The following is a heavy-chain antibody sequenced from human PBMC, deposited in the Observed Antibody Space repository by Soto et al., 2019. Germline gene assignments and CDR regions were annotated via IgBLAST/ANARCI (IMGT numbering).Heavy chain of an antibody. D-gene: IGHD6-13*01. J-gene: IGHJ4*02. CDR3: ARDRTAYSSSWIRAFFDY. Sequence: QVQLVESGGGLVKPGGSLRISCAGSGFIFSDNYMTWIRQAPGKGLEWVSYISSSGSTIYYADSVKGRFTIFRDNAKKSLYLQMNSLRDEDTAVYYCARDRTAYSSSWIRAFFDYWGQGTLVTVSS. CDR1: GFIFSDNY. V-gene: IGHV3-11*01. CDR2: ISSSGSTI.